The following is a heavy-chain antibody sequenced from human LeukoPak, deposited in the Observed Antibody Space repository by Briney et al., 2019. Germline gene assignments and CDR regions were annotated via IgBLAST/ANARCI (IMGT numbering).Heavy chain of an antibody. Sequence: PSQTLSLTCTVSGGSISSGGYYWSWIRQHPGKGLEWIGYIYYSGSTYYNPSLKSRVTISVDTSKNQFSLKLSSVTAADTAAYYCARDLSGYSYGFFDCWGQGTLVTVSS. D-gene: IGHD5-18*01. CDR1: GGSISSGGYY. CDR2: IYYSGST. CDR3: ARDLSGYSYGFFDC. J-gene: IGHJ4*02. V-gene: IGHV4-31*03.